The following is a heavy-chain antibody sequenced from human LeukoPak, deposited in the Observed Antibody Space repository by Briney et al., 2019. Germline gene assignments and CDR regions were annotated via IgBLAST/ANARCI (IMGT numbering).Heavy chain of an antibody. Sequence: SETLSLTCTVSGDSISSYYWSWIRQPPGKGLEWIGYIYYSGDTNYKSSLKSRVTISVDTSMNQFSLKLNSMTAADTAVYYCARLVRDTATGYWYFDLWGRGTLVTASS. V-gene: IGHV4-59*01. J-gene: IGHJ2*01. CDR2: IYYSGDT. CDR3: ARLVRDTATGYWYFDL. CDR1: GDSISSYY. D-gene: IGHD5-18*01.